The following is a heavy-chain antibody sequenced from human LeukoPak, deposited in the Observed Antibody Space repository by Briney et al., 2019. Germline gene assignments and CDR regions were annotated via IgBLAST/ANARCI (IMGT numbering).Heavy chain of an antibody. V-gene: IGHV4-61*02. CDR2: IYTSGST. Sequence: PSETLSLTCTVSGGSISSISYYWSWIRQPAGKGLEWIGRIYTSGSTNYNPSLKSRVTISVDPSKNQFSLKLSSVTAADTAVYYCARDRKPRYYLDYWGQGTLVTVSS. J-gene: IGHJ4*02. CDR3: ARDRKPRYYLDY. CDR1: GGSISSISYY. D-gene: IGHD1-14*01.